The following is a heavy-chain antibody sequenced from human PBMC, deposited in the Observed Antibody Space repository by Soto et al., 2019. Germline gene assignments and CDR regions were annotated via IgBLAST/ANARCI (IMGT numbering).Heavy chain of an antibody. Sequence: EVQLLESGGGLVQPAGSLRLSCAASGFTFNIYTMSWFRQAPGKGLEWVSSIFGNGRTTFYSASVKGRFTISRDNSLNAVYLQMSSLRAEDTAIYYCAKDFPPDSRWDIDYWGQGSLVTVSS. CDR3: AKDFPPDSRWDIDY. D-gene: IGHD1-26*01. CDR2: IFGNGRTT. J-gene: IGHJ4*02. CDR1: GFTFNIYT. V-gene: IGHV3-23*01.